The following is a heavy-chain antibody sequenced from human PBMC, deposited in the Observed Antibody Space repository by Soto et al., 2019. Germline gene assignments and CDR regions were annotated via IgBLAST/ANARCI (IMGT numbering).Heavy chain of an antibody. CDR3: ARDSDYYGSGYYGMDV. CDR1: GDTFSTYF. D-gene: IGHD3-10*01. Sequence: GASVKVCCKASGDTFSTYFIHWVRQAPGQGLEWMGIINPTVHTTSYAQKFQGRVTMTSDTSTSTVYMELSSLRSEDTAVYYCARDSDYYGSGYYGMDVWGQGTTVTVSS. V-gene: IGHV1-46*01. J-gene: IGHJ6*02. CDR2: INPTVHTT.